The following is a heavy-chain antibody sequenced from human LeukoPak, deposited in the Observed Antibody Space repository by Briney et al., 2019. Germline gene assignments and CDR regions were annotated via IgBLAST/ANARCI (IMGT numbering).Heavy chain of an antibody. CDR2: SYYSGST. CDR3: ARGSIAAAGTPILDY. CDR1: GGSFSGYY. D-gene: IGHD6-13*01. J-gene: IGHJ4*02. Sequence: PSETLSLTHAVYGGSFSGYYWSWTRQPPGKGLEWIGYSYYSGSTNCNPSLKSRVTISVDTSKTQFSLKLSSVTAADTAVYYCARGSIAAAGTPILDYWGQGTLVTVSS. V-gene: IGHV4-59*01.